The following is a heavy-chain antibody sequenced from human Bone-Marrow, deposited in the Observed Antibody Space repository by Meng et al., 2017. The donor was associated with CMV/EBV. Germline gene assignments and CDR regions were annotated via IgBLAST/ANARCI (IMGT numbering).Heavy chain of an antibody. CDR1: GYTFTSYD. CDR3: ARGGTGILSTSFDP. V-gene: IGHV1-8*03. D-gene: IGHD2-15*01. J-gene: IGHJ5*02. Sequence: ASVKVSCKASGYTFTSYDINWVRQATGQGLEWMGWMNPNSGNTGYAQKFQGRVTITRNTSISTAYMELSSLRSEDTAVYYCARGGTGILSTSFDPWGQGTPVTVSS. CDR2: MNPNSGNT.